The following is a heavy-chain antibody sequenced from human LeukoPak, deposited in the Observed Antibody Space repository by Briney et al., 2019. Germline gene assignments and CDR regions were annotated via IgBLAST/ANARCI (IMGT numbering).Heavy chain of an antibody. CDR1: VGSFSGYY. V-gene: IGHV4-34*01. CDR2: INHSGST. Sequence: PSETLSLTCAVYVGSFSGYYWSWIRQPPGKGLEWIGEINHSGSTNYNPSLKSRVTISVDTSKNQFSLKLSSVTAADTAVYYCARVKYYDFWSGYSYWFDPWGQGTLVTVSS. J-gene: IGHJ5*02. CDR3: ARVKYYDFWSGYSYWFDP. D-gene: IGHD3-3*01.